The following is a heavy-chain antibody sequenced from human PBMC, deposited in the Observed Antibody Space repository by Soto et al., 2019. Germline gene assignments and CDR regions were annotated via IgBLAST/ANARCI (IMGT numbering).Heavy chain of an antibody. CDR1: GGSFSGYY. V-gene: IGHV4-34*01. CDR3: ARGALKNYDISTGYLW. Sequence: SETLSLTCAVYGGSFSGYYWSWIRQPPGKGLEWIGEINHSGSTNYNPSLKSRVTISVDTSKNQFSLKLSSVTAADTAVYYCARGALKNYDISTGYLWWGQGTLVTVSS. CDR2: INHSGST. J-gene: IGHJ4*02. D-gene: IGHD3-9*01.